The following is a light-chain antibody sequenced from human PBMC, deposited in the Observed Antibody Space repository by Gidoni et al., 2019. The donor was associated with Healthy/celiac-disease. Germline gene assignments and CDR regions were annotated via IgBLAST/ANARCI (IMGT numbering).Light chain of an antibody. V-gene: IGKV1-5*03. CDR3: QQYNSFALT. CDR2: KAS. J-gene: IGKJ4*01. CDR1: QSISSW. Sequence: DIQMTQSPSTLSASVGDRVTITCRASQSISSWLAWYQQKPGKAPKLLIYKASSLESGVPSRFSGSGSGTEFTLTISILQPDDFATYYCQQYNSFALTFGGXTKVEIK.